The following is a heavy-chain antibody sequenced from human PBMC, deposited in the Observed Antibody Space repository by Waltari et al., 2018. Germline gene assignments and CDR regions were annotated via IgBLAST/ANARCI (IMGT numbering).Heavy chain of an antibody. CDR1: GYTFTSYD. V-gene: IGHV1-8*01. Sequence: QVQLVQSGAEVKKPWASVKVSCKASGYTFTSYDINWVRPATGKGLEWMGWMNPNSGNTGYAQKFQGRVTMTRNTSISTAYMELSSLRSEDTAVYYCARAPQYSSSWYFYYYYYMDVWGKGTTVTVSS. CDR3: ARAPQYSSSWYFYYYYYMDV. CDR2: MNPNSGNT. D-gene: IGHD6-13*01. J-gene: IGHJ6*03.